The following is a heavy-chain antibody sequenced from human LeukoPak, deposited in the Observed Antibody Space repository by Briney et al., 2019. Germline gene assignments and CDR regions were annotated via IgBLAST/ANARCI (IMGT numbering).Heavy chain of an antibody. V-gene: IGHV4-34*01. Sequence: SETLSLTCAVYGGSFSVYYWSWIRQPPGKGREWIGYVYYSGRTNYNPSLKSRVTISIDTSKSQFSLKLSSVTAADTAVYYCARDWTYSKSPGPFDPWGQGTLVTVSS. CDR1: GGSFSVYY. J-gene: IGHJ5*02. D-gene: IGHD6-13*01. CDR2: VYYSGRT. CDR3: ARDWTYSKSPGPFDP.